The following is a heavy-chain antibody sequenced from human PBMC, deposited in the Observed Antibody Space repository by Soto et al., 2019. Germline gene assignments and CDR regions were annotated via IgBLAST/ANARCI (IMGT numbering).Heavy chain of an antibody. CDR2: ISSSSSTI. Sequence: GGSLRLSCAASGFTFSSYSMNWVRQAPGKGLEWVSYISSSSSTIYYADSVKGRFTISRDNAKNSLYLQMNSLRAEDTAVYYCAREYCTNGVCYTGSWFDLWGQGTLVTVSS. V-gene: IGHV3-48*01. D-gene: IGHD2-8*01. J-gene: IGHJ5*02. CDR1: GFTFSSYS. CDR3: AREYCTNGVCYTGSWFDL.